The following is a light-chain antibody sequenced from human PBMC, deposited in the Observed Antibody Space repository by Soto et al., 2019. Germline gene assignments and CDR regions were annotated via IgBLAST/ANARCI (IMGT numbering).Light chain of an antibody. Sequence: DIQMTQSPSSVSASVGDRVISICRASQGITTSLAWYQQKPGKAPKLLIYDASSLQSGVPSRFSGSGSGTDFTLTISSLQPEDSATYFCQQVSSFPLSSGGGTTVDIK. CDR1: QGITTS. J-gene: IGKJ4*01. V-gene: IGKV1-12*01. CDR2: DAS. CDR3: QQVSSFPLS.